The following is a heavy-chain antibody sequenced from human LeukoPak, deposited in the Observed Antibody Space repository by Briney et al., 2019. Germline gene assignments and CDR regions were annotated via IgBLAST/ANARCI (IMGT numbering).Heavy chain of an antibody. CDR3: ATLTVRGVINI. V-gene: IGHV3-15*01. D-gene: IGHD3-10*01. J-gene: IGHJ4*02. Sequence: GGSLRLSCAASGFTFSNTWMNWVRQAPGKGLEWVGRIQSKTDGGTTEYAAPVKGRFTISRDDSKTTPYLQMNSLKTEDTAVYYCATLTVRGVINIWGQGTLVTVSS. CDR1: GFTFSNTW. CDR2: IQSKTDGGTT.